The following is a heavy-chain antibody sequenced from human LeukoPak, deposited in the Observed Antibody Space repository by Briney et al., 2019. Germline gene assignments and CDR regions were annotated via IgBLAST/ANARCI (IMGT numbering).Heavy chain of an antibody. D-gene: IGHD6-13*01. J-gene: IGHJ6*02. V-gene: IGHV1-2*02. Sequence: GASVKDSCKASGYTFTGYYMHWVRQAPGQGLEWMGWINPNSGGTNYAQKFQGRVTMTRDTSISTAYMELSRLRSDDTAVYYCARDSIAAAGTDPFYYYYYGMDVWGQGTTVTVSS. CDR1: GYTFTGYY. CDR2: INPNSGGT. CDR3: ARDSIAAAGTDPFYYYYYGMDV.